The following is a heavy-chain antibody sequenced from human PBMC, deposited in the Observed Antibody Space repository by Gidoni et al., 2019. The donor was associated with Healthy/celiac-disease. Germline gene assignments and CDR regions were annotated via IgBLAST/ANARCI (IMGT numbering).Heavy chain of an antibody. CDR1: GFTFSSYS. J-gene: IGHJ4*02. V-gene: IGHV3-21*01. CDR2: IRSRSSYI. Sequence: EVQLVESGGGLVKPGWSLRLSCAASGFTFSSYSMDWVRQAPGKGLEWVSSIRSRSSYIYYADSVKGRFTISRDNAKNSLYLQRNSLRAEDTAVYYCATDYGSFDYWGQGTLVTVSS. D-gene: IGHD4-17*01. CDR3: ATDYGSFDY.